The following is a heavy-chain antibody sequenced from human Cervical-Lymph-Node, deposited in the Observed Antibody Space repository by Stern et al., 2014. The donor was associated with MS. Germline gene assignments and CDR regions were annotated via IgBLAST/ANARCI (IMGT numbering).Heavy chain of an antibody. CDR1: GFTFSSYS. D-gene: IGHD3-22*01. Sequence: EVQLVESGGGLVKPGGSLRLSCAASGFTFSSYSMNLVRQAPGKGLEWVSSISSSSRYIYYADSVKGRFTISRDNAKNSLYLQMNSLRAEDTAVYYCARDQGGKYYDSSGYYSDAFDIWGQGTMVTVSS. J-gene: IGHJ3*02. CDR2: ISSSSRYI. V-gene: IGHV3-21*01. CDR3: ARDQGGKYYDSSGYYSDAFDI.